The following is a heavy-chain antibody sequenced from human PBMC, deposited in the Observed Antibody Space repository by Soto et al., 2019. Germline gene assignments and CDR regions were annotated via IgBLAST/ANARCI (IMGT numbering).Heavy chain of an antibody. CDR2: INHSGST. CDR3: ARGRGFGYCTNGVCYTADFDY. D-gene: IGHD2-8*01. V-gene: IGHV4-34*01. Sequence: SETLSLTCAVYGGSFSGYYWSWIRQPPGKGLEWIGEINHSGSTNYNPSLKSRVTISVDTSKNQFSLKLSSVTAADTAVYYCARGRGFGYCTNGVCYTADFDYWGQGTLVTVSS. J-gene: IGHJ4*02. CDR1: GGSFSGYY.